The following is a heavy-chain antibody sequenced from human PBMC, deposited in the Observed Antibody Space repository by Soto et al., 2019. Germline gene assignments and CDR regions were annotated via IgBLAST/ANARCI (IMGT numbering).Heavy chain of an antibody. V-gene: IGHV3-7*01. Sequence: GGSLRLSCAASGFTFSSHWMSWVRQAPGKGLEWVASIKKDGSEKYYVDSVKGQFTISRDNARNSLYLQMNSLKVEDTAVYYCAREGRIVPTPNYWGQGTLVTVSS. J-gene: IGHJ4*02. CDR2: IKKDGSEK. D-gene: IGHD2-2*01. CDR3: AREGRIVPTPNY. CDR1: GFTFSSHW.